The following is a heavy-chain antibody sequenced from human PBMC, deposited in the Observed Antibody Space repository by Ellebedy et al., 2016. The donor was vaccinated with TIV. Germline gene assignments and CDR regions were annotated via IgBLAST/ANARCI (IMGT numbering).Heavy chain of an antibody. Sequence: SETLSLTXTVSGGSISSGDYYWSWIRQPPGKGLEWIGYIYYSGTTYYNPSLRSRITISVDTSRNQFSLKLSSVTAADTAVYYCARVRYSGNYYPYFDYWGQGTLVTASS. J-gene: IGHJ4*02. CDR2: IYYSGTT. V-gene: IGHV4-30-4*01. CDR3: ARVRYSGNYYPYFDY. CDR1: GGSISSGDYY. D-gene: IGHD1-26*01.